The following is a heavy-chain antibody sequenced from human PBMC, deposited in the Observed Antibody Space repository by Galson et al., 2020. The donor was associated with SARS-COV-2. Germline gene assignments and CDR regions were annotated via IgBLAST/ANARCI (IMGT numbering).Heavy chain of an antibody. CDR2: IYTTGNT. Sequence: ETSETLSLTCTVSGGSISGYYWSWIRQPARKGLEWIGRIYTTGNTNYNPSLKSRVTMSVDTFKNQFSVKLSSVTAADTAVYYWVRDKGDSSDDYFDYWGQGSLVTVSS. D-gene: IGHD6-25*01. J-gene: IGHJ4*02. V-gene: IGHV4-4*07. CDR3: VRDKGDSSDDYFDY. CDR1: GGSISGYY.